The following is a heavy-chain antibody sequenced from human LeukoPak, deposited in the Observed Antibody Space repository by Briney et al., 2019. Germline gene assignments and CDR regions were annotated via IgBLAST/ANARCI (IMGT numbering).Heavy chain of an antibody. J-gene: IGHJ4*02. CDR3: ATSGYHYYFDY. CDR1: GFTFSSYW. Sequence: GSLRLSCAASGFTFSSYWMSWVRQAPGKGLEWVANIKQDGSEKYYVDSVKGRFTISRDNAKNSLYLQMNSLRAEDTAVYYCATSGYHYYFDYWGQGTLVTVSS. D-gene: IGHD3-3*01. V-gene: IGHV3-7*01. CDR2: IKQDGSEK.